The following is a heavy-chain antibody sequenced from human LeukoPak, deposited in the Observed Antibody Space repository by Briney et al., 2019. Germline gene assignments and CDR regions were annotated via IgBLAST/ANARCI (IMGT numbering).Heavy chain of an antibody. D-gene: IGHD3-3*01. Sequence: PGGSLRLSCAASGFTFSSYRMNWVRQAPGKGLEWVSYISSSSSTIYYADSVKGRFTISRDNAKNSLYLQMNSLRAEDTAVYYCASGVTIFGVVMANWGQGTLVTVSS. CDR3: ASGVTIFGVVMAN. V-gene: IGHV3-48*01. CDR2: ISSSSSTI. J-gene: IGHJ4*02. CDR1: GFTFSSYR.